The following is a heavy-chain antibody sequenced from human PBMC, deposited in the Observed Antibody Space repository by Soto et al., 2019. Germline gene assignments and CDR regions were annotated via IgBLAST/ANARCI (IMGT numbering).Heavy chain of an antibody. CDR2: IIPILGIA. CDR1: GGTFSSYT. Sequence: QVQLVQSGAEVRKPGSEVKISCKASGGTFSSYTISWVRQATGQGLEWMGRIIPILGIANYAQKFQGRVTITADKSTSTAYMELSSLRSEDTAVYYCATRREEDGGYWGQGTLVTVSS. J-gene: IGHJ4*02. CDR3: ATRREEDGGY. D-gene: IGHD1-26*01. V-gene: IGHV1-69*02.